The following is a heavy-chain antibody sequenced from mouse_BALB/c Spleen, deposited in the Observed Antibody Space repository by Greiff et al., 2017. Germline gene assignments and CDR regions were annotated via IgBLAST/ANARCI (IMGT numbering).Heavy chain of an antibody. D-gene: IGHD1-1*01. CDR3: ARSVIYYGSSYGY. CDR2: INPYNDGT. CDR1: GYTFTSYV. V-gene: IGHV1-14*01. Sequence: EVQLQQSGPELVKPGASVKMSCKASGYTFTSYVMHWVKQKPGQGLEWIGYINPYNDGTKYNEKFKGKATLTSDKSSSTAYMELSSLTSEDSAVYYCARSVIYYGSSYGYWGQGTTLTVSS. J-gene: IGHJ2*01.